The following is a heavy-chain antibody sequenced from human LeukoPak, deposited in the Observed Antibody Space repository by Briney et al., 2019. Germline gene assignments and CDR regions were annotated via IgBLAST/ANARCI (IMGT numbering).Heavy chain of an antibody. CDR3: ARPASYYYDSSSSPKNDY. CDR1: GGSISSSSYY. D-gene: IGHD3-22*01. Sequence: SETLSLTCTVSGGSISSSSYYWGWIRQPPGKGLEWIGSIYYSGSTYYNPSLKSRVTISVDTSKNQFSLKLSSVTAADTAVYYRARPASYYYDSSSSPKNDYWGQGTLVTVSS. V-gene: IGHV4-39*01. CDR2: IYYSGST. J-gene: IGHJ4*02.